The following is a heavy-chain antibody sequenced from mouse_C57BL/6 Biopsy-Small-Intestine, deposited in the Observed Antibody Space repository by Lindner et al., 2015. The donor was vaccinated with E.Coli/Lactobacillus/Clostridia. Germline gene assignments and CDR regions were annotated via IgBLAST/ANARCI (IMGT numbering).Heavy chain of an antibody. Sequence: VQLQESGAELMKPGASVKISCKASGYTFTGYWIEWVKQRPGHGLEWIGEILPGSGYTNDKEKFKGKATFTADTSSNTAYMQLSSLTTEDSAIYYCARAYSNRYFDVWGTGTTVTVSS. J-gene: IGHJ1*03. CDR2: ILPGSGYT. D-gene: IGHD2-5*01. CDR3: ARAYSNRYFDV. CDR1: GYTFTGYW. V-gene: IGHV1-9*01.